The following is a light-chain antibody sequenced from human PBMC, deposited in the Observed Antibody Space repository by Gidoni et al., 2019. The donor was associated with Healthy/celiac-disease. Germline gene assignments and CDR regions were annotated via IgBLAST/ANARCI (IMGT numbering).Light chain of an antibody. CDR2: WAS. Sequence: DIVLTQSPDSLAVSLGERATINCKSSQSVLSSSNNKNYLAWYQQKPGQPPKLLIYWASTRESGVPERFSGSGSGTDFTLTISILQAEDVAVYYCQQYYSTPLTFGGGTKVEIK. J-gene: IGKJ4*01. CDR3: QQYYSTPLT. CDR1: QSVLSSSNNKNY. V-gene: IGKV4-1*01.